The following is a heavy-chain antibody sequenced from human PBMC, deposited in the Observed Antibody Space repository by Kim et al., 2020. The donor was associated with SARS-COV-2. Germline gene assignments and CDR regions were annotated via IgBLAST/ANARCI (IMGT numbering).Heavy chain of an antibody. CDR2: IIPIFGAA. J-gene: IGHJ6*03. V-gene: IGHV1-69*13. D-gene: IGHD3-10*01. CDR1: GGTFSSYA. Sequence: SVKVSCKASGGTFSSYAISWVRQAPGQGLEWMGGIIPIFGAANYAQKFQGRVTITADESTSTAYMELSSLRSEDTAVYYCAGLWFRELFPGYYYMDVWG. CDR3: AGLWFRELFPGYYYMDV.